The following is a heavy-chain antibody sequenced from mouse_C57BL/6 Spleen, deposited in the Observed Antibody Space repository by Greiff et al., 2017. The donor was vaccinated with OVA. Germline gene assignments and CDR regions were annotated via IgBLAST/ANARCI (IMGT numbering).Heavy chain of an antibody. J-gene: IGHJ4*01. D-gene: IGHD1-1*01. CDR2: ISDGGSYT. Sequence: EVKVEESGGGLVKPGGSLKLSCAASGFTFSSYAMSWVRQTPEKRLEWVANISDGGSYTYYPDNAKNNLYLQMSHLKSEDTAMYYCARDYYGSSLYYYAMDYWGQGTSVTVSS. CDR1: GFTFSSYA. V-gene: IGHV5-4*01. CDR3: ARDYYGSSLYYYAMDY.